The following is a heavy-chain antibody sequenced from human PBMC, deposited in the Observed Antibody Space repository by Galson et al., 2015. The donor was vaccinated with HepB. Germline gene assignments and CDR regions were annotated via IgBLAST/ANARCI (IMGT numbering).Heavy chain of an antibody. D-gene: IGHD4-17*01. Sequence: SLRLSCAASGFTFSDYYMSWIRQAPGKGLEWLSYISSSTIYTKYADSVKGRFTISRDNVKNSMYLQMNRLRAKDTAVYYCARVADSYYGDHSHFDSWGQGTLVTVSS. CDR3: ARVADSYYGDHSHFDS. CDR2: ISSSTIYT. CDR1: GFTFSDYY. V-gene: IGHV3-11*06. J-gene: IGHJ4*02.